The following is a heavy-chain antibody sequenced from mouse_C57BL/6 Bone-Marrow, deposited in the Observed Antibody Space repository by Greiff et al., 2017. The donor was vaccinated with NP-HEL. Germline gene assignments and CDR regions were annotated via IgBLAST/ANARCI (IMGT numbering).Heavy chain of an antibody. V-gene: IGHV1-34*01. CDR1: GYTFTDYY. CDR3: ARGIFGDY. D-gene: IGHD3-1*01. J-gene: IGHJ2*01. Sequence: EVKLVESGPELVKPGASVKMSCKASGYTFTDYYMHWVKQSHGKSLEWIGYIYPNNGGYGYNQKFKGKATLTVDQYSRTAYMELRSLTYEDSAVYYCARGIFGDYWGQGTTLTVAS. CDR2: IYPNNGGY.